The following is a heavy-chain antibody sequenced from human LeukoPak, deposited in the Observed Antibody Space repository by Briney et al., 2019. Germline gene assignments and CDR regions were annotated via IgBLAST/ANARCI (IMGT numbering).Heavy chain of an antibody. D-gene: IGHD3-3*01. CDR1: GFTFSGSA. Sequence: KSGGSLRLSCAASGFTFSGSAMHWVRQASGKGLEWVGRIRSKANSYATAYAASVKGRFTISRDDSKNTAYLQMNSLKTEDTAVYYCTTDPSEGLSRRYDFWSGYYAMFDYWGQGTLVTVSS. CDR3: TTDPSEGLSRRYDFWSGYYAMFDY. V-gene: IGHV3-73*01. J-gene: IGHJ4*02. CDR2: IRSKANSYAT.